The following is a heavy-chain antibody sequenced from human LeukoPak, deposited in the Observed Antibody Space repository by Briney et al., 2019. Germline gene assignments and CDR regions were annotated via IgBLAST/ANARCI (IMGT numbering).Heavy chain of an antibody. CDR1: GYSISSTNY. CDR2: IYYSGGI. V-gene: IGHV4-28*05. Sequence: PSETLSLTCAVSGYSISSTNYWAWIRQPPGEGLEWIGHIYYSGGIYYNPSLKSRVTISVDTSKNQFSLKLSSVTAADTVVYYCARSRDSNGYFPFNYWGQGTLVTVSS. J-gene: IGHJ4*02. CDR3: ARSRDSNGYFPFNY. D-gene: IGHD3-22*01.